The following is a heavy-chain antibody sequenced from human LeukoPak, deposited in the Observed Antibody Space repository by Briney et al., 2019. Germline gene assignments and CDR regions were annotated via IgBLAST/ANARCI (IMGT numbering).Heavy chain of an antibody. CDR2: IYHSGST. Sequence: KPSETLSLTCAVSGYSISSGYYWGWIRQPPGKGLEWIGSIYHSGSTYHNPSLKSRVTISVDTSKNQFSLKLSSVTAADTAVYYCARHGGLVPAAGIDYWGQGTLVTVSS. CDR3: ARHGGLVPAAGIDY. J-gene: IGHJ4*02. V-gene: IGHV4-38-2*01. D-gene: IGHD2-2*01. CDR1: GYSISSGYY.